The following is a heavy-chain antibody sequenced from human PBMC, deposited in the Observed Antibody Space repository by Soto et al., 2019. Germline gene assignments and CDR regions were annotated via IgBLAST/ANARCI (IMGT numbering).Heavy chain of an antibody. J-gene: IGHJ4*02. D-gene: IGHD1-26*01. Sequence: PGESLKISCEASGYTFATYWIAWVRQMPGKGLEWMGIIYPGDSNIRYSPSFQGQVTISADNSTNTAYLQWSSLQASDSAIFFCARRRNKVGAPLDSWGKGTLVTV. V-gene: IGHV5-51*01. CDR1: GYTFATYW. CDR2: IYPGDSNI. CDR3: ARRRNKVGAPLDS.